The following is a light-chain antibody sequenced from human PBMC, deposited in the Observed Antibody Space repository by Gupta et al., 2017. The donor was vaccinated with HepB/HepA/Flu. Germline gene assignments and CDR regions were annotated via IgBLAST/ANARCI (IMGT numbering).Light chain of an antibody. J-gene: IGKJ4*01. CDR2: SAS. CDR1: QGISSY. Sequence: DIELNQSPSFLSASVGDRVTITCRASQGISSYLAWYQQISGKAPRLLIYSASTLQSGVPSRFSGNGSGTEYTLTISSLQPEDFATYFCLQLNPYPLTFGGGTKVEIK. CDR3: LQLNPYPLT. V-gene: IGKV1-9*01.